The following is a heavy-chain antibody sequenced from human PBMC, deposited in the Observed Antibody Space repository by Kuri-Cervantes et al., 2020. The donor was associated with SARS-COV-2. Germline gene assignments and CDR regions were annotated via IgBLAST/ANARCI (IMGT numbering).Heavy chain of an antibody. CDR1: GGSISSYY. D-gene: IGHD2-2*01. J-gene: IGHJ5*02. V-gene: IGHV3-23*01. CDR3: AKRPLVVVPAAISGGFDP. Sequence: ETLSLTCTVSGGSISSYYWSWVRQAPGKGLEWVSAISGSGGSTYYADSVKGRFTISRDNSKNTLYLQMNSLRAEDTAVYYCAKRPLVVVPAAISGGFDPWGQGTLVTVSS. CDR2: ISGSGGST.